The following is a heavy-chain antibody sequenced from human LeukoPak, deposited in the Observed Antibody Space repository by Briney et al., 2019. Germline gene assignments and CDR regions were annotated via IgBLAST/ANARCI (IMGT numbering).Heavy chain of an antibody. V-gene: IGHV1-69*05. Sequence: GASVKVPCKASGGTFSSYSISWVRQAPGQGLEWMGGIIPIFGTANYAQKFQGRVTITTDDSTSTAYMELSSLRSEDTAVYYSARVHGSGSYRPYYYYYYMDVWGNGTTVTVSS. J-gene: IGHJ6*03. CDR3: ARVHGSGSYRPYYYYYYMDV. CDR1: GGTFSSYS. CDR2: IIPIFGTA. D-gene: IGHD3-10*01.